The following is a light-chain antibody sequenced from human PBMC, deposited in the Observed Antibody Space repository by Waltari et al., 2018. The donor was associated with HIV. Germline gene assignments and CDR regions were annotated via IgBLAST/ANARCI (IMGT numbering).Light chain of an antibody. J-gene: IGLJ3*02. Sequence: QSVLTQPPSAPGTPGPSIILSCSGSSSTFGSDAVHWYQQFPGTAPKLLIFNSNQRPSGVPDRFSASKSGTSASLAISGLQSDDEADYYCATWDHELDSWVFGGGTKLTVL. CDR3: ATWDHELDSWV. CDR2: NSN. V-gene: IGLV1-44*01. CDR1: SSTFGSDA.